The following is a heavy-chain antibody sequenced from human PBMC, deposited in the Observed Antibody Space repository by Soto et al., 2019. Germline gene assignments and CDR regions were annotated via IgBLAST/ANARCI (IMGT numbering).Heavy chain of an antibody. V-gene: IGHV4-30-2*01. J-gene: IGHJ4*02. CDR2: IYHSGST. Sequence: SETLSLTCAVSGGSISSGGYSWSWIRQPPGKGLEWIGYIYHSGSTYYNPSLKSRVTISVDRSKNQFSLKLSSVTAADTAVYYCARGGSSSWYYFDYWGQGTLVTVSS. CDR1: GGSISSGGYS. D-gene: IGHD6-13*01. CDR3: ARGGSSSWYYFDY.